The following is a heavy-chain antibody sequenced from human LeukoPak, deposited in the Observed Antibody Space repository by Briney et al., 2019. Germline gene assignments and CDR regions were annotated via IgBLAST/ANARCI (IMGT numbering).Heavy chain of an antibody. J-gene: IGHJ4*02. Sequence: GGSLRLSCAASGFTFSSYWMSWVRQAPGKGLEWVANIKQDGSEKYYVDSVKGRFTISRDNAKNSLYLQMNSLRAEDTAVYYCARDYYDFWSGYPYYFDYWGQGTWSPSPQ. D-gene: IGHD3-3*01. CDR1: GFTFSSYW. CDR3: ARDYYDFWSGYPYYFDY. V-gene: IGHV3-7*01. CDR2: IKQDGSEK.